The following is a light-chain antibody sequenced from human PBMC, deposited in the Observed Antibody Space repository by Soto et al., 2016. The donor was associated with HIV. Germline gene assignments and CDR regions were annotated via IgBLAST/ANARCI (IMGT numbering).Light chain of an antibody. CDR1: ALPKQY. CDR2: KDS. Sequence: SYELTQPPSVSVSPGQTARITCSGDALPKQYAYWYQQKPGQAPMLVIYKDSERPSGIPERFSGSSSGTTVTLTISGAQVEDEADYYCYSAADNNWVFGGGTKLTVL. CDR3: YSAADNNWV. V-gene: IGLV3-27*01. J-gene: IGLJ3*02.